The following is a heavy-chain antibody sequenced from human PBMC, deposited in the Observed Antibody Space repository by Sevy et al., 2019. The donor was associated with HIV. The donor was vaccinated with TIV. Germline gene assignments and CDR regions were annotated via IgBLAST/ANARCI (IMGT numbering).Heavy chain of an antibody. D-gene: IGHD5-12*01. V-gene: IGHV3-49*03. J-gene: IGHJ1*01. CDR2: IRSKAYGGTT. CDR1: GFTFGDYA. Sequence: GGSLRLSCRASGFTFGDYAVSWFRQAPGKGLESVGFIRSKAYGGTTEYAAYVKGRFTISRDDSKSIAYLQMDSLKAEDTAVYYCTRDESAYDPPEYIQHWGQGTLVTVSS. CDR3: TRDESAYDPPEYIQH.